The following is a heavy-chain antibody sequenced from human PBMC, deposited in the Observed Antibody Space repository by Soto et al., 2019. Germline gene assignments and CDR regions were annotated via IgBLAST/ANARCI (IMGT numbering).Heavy chain of an antibody. V-gene: IGHV3-23*01. D-gene: IGHD4-17*01. CDR1: GFTFSSYA. J-gene: IGHJ2*01. CDR3: AKDYGDWYWYFDL. Sequence: EVQLLESGGGLVQPGGSLRLSCAASGFTFSSYAMSWVRQAPGKGLEWVSAISGSGGSTYYADSVKGRFTISRDNTKNTLYLQMNSLRAEDTAVYYCAKDYGDWYWYFDLWGRGTLVTVSS. CDR2: ISGSGGST.